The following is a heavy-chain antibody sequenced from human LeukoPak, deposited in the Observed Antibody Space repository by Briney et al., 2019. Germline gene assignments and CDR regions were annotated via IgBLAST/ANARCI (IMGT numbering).Heavy chain of an antibody. CDR1: GGSISNYY. Sequence: SETLSLTCTVSGGSISNYYWSWLRQPAGKGLEWIGRIYTSGSTKYNPSLKSRVTISVDTSKTQFSLKLSSVTAADTAMYYCARGNYYDSSTYYRAFDIWGQGTMVTVSS. D-gene: IGHD3-22*01. J-gene: IGHJ3*02. V-gene: IGHV4-4*07. CDR3: ARGNYYDSSTYYRAFDI. CDR2: IYTSGST.